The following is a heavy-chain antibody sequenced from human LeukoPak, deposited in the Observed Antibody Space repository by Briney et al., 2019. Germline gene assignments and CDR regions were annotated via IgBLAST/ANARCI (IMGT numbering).Heavy chain of an antibody. D-gene: IGHD2-2*01. CDR1: GFTFSSYG. CDR3: ARDRGGVVVPAAILDY. V-gene: IGHV3-33*01. CDR2: IWYDGSNK. Sequence: GGSLRLSCAASGFTFSSYGMHWVRRAPGKGLEWVAVIWYDGSNKYYADSVKGRFTTSRDNSKNTLYLQMNSLRAEDTAVYYCARDRGGVVVPAAILDYWGQGTLVTVSS. J-gene: IGHJ4*02.